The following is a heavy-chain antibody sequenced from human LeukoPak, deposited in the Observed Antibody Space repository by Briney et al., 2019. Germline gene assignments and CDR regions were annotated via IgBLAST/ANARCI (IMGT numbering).Heavy chain of an antibody. J-gene: IGHJ4*02. CDR1: GGTFSSYA. CDR2: ISTYNGNT. Sequence: ASVKVSCKASGGTFSSYAISWVRQAPGQGLEWMGWISTYNGNTHYAQKLQGRVTMTTDTSTSTAYMELRSLRSDDTAVYYCARSSPAVAGSVFDYWGQGTLVTVSS. D-gene: IGHD6-19*01. V-gene: IGHV1-18*01. CDR3: ARSSPAVAGSVFDY.